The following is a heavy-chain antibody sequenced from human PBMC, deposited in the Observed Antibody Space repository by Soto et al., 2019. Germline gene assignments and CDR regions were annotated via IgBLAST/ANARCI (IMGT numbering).Heavy chain of an antibody. CDR2: IYPGDSEI. Sequence: GESLKISCEGSGYRFSNYWIGWVRQMPGKGLEWMGSIYPGDSEIRYSPSFQGQASISADKSISAAYLQWNSLKASDTAIYYCARLNWNYRGYFDFWAQGTLVTVSS. CDR3: ARLNWNYRGYFDF. J-gene: IGHJ4*02. D-gene: IGHD1-7*01. CDR1: GYRFSNYW. V-gene: IGHV5-51*01.